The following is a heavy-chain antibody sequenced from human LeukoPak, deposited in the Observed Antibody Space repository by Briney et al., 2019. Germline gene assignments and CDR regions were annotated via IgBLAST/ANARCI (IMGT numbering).Heavy chain of an antibody. CDR1: GFTFTNVR. V-gene: IGHV3-15*01. CDR3: ATGILETRDY. J-gene: IGHJ4*02. CDR2: IKSKTDGGTA. Sequence: PGGSLRLSCAASGFTFTNVRMSWVRQAPGKGLEWVGRIKSKTDGGTADYAAPVKGRFTISRDDSQNTLYLQMNSLPTEDTAVYYCATGILETRDYWGQGTLVTVSS.